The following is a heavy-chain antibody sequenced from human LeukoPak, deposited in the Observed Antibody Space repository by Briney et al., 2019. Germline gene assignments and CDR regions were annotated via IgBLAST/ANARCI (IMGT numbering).Heavy chain of an antibody. D-gene: IGHD3-3*01. CDR2: IFHNGNT. J-gene: IGHJ3*02. CDR1: GGSISSSSYY. V-gene: IGHV4-39*01. CDR3: ANLGGSAYYDFRAFDI. Sequence: SETLSLTCTVSGGSISSSSYYWGWIRQPPGKGLEWIGTIFHNGNTYYNPSLKSRVTISVDTSKNQFSLKLSSVTAADTAVYYCANLGGSAYYDFRAFDIWGQGTMVTVSS.